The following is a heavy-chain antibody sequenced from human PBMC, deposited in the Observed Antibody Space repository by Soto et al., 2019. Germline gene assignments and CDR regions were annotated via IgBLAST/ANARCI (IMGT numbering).Heavy chain of an antibody. CDR1: GYTFISYG. Sequence: ASVTVSCKASGYTFISYGITWLRLAPGQGLEWMGWISTYNDYTIYAQKLQGRFTMTTDTSTRTVYLDLGSLKADDTAVYYCARGGYYDNTWGKLSHYGLDVWGQGTSVTVSS. V-gene: IGHV1-18*01. D-gene: IGHD3-16*01. CDR3: ARGGYYDNTWGKLSHYGLDV. J-gene: IGHJ6*02. CDR2: ISTYNDYT.